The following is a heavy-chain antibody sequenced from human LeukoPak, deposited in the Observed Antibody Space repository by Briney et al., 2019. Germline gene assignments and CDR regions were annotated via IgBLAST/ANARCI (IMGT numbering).Heavy chain of an antibody. CDR2: INPNSGAT. J-gene: IGHJ4*02. Sequence: GASVKVSCKASGYTFTGYYMHWVRQAPGQGLEWMGWINPNSGATNYAQKFQGRVTMTRDTSISTAYMELSRLRSDDTAVYYCARGAHRAAYQLLWEGYFDYWGQGTLVTVSS. CDR3: ARGAHRAAYQLLWEGYFDY. CDR1: GYTFTGYY. D-gene: IGHD2-2*01. V-gene: IGHV1-2*02.